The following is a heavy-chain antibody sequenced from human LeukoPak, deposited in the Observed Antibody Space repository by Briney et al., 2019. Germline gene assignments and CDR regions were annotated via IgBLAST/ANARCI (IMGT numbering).Heavy chain of an antibody. CDR3: ARAGNIRFDY. CDR1: GFTFSSYG. Sequence: GGSLRLSCAASGFTFSSYGMHWVRQAPGKGLEWVSGISGRDASTYYADSVKGRFTISRDNSKNMLYLQMNSLRAEDTAVYYCARAGNIRFDYWGQGTLVTVSS. J-gene: IGHJ4*02. V-gene: IGHV3-23*01. CDR2: ISGRDAST. D-gene: IGHD2/OR15-2a*01.